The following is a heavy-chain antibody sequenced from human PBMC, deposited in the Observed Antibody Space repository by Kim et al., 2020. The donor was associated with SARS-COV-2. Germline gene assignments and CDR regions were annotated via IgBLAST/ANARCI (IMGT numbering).Heavy chain of an antibody. CDR3: ARPRGSGWYRGFDY. J-gene: IGHJ4*02. CDR1: GGSFSGYY. CDR2: INHSGST. V-gene: IGHV4-34*01. D-gene: IGHD6-19*01. Sequence: SETLSLTCAVYGGSFSGYYWSWIRQPPGKGLEWIGEINHSGSTNYNPSLKSRVTISVDTSKNQFSLKLSSVTAADTAVYYCARPRGSGWYRGFDYWGQGTLVTVSS.